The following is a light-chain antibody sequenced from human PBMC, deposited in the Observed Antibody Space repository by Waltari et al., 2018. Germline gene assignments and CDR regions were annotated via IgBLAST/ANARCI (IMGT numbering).Light chain of an antibody. V-gene: IGLV4-69*01. J-gene: IGLJ2*01. Sequence: QLVLTQSPSASASLGASVKLTCPPSSGHLSSGIAWHQQQPEKGPRFLMKLNSDGSHTKGDGIPDRFSGSSSGAERYLTISSLQSEDEADYYCQTWGTVIFGGGTKVTVL. CDR2: LNSDGSH. CDR1: SGHLSSG. CDR3: QTWGTVI.